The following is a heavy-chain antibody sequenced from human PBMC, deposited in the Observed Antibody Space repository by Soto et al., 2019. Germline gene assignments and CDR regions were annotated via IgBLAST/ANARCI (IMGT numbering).Heavy chain of an antibody. Sequence: QVQLVESGGGVVQSGRSLRLSCVTSGFRFTGYGMHWVRQAPGKGLEWVAVIWYDGSKTYYADSVQGRFSISRDSSKNTVYLQMNSLRDEDTAVYYCARDADTNSHYSRLDYWGQGTLVTVSS. CDR2: IWYDGSKT. V-gene: IGHV3-30*19. CDR1: GFRFTGYG. D-gene: IGHD2-15*01. CDR3: ARDADTNSHYSRLDY. J-gene: IGHJ4*02.